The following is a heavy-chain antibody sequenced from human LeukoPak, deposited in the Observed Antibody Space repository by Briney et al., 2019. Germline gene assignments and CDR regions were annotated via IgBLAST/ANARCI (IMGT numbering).Heavy chain of an antibody. CDR2: IYPGDSDT. CDR1: GYSFTSYW. D-gene: IGHD3-3*01. CDR3: ARQGTIFGVVSWFDL. J-gene: IGHJ5*02. Sequence: GESLKISCKGSGYSFTSYWIGWVRQMPGKGLERMGIIYPGDSDTRYSPSFQGQVTISADKSISTAYLQWSSLKASDTAMYYCARQGTIFGVVSWFDLWGQGTLVTVSS. V-gene: IGHV5-51*01.